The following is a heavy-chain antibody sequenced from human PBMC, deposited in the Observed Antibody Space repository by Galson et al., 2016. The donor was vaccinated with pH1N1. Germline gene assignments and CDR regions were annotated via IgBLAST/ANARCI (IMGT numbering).Heavy chain of an antibody. J-gene: IGHJ3*02. CDR1: GYRFTSYW. V-gene: IGHV5-51*03. CDR3: ARQYDFGDYRGNAFDI. Sequence: QSGADVTKPGESLKISCKASGYRFTSYWIACVRQVPGKALEWVGVVIHGGSTIRYRPPFQGQVPNSSDKSINTAYLQWISLKASYTATYYCARQYDFGDYRGNAFDIWGQGTMVIVSS. CDR2: VIHGGSTI. D-gene: IGHD4-17*01.